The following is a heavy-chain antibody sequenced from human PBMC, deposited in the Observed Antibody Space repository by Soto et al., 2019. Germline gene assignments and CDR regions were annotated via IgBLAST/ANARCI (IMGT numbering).Heavy chain of an antibody. CDR2: MHHSGRT. CDR3: ARVPDY. D-gene: IGHD2-2*01. V-gene: IGHV4-59*12. CDR1: GGSISTYY. J-gene: IGHJ4*02. Sequence: SKTLSLTCTVSGGSISTYYWNWIRQTPGKGLEWIGYMHHSGRTYYNPSLQSRVTISIDSSKNQFSLKLSSVTAADTAVYYCARVPDYWGQGILVTVSS.